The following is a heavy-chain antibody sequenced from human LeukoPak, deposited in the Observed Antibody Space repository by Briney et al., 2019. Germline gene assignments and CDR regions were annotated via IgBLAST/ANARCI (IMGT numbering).Heavy chain of an antibody. J-gene: IGHJ6*02. CDR2: INHSGST. V-gene: IGHV4-34*01. CDR3: ARSLASRYYYYGMDV. D-gene: IGHD3-16*02. CDR1: GGSFSGYY. Sequence: SETLSLTCADYGGSFSGYYWSWIRQPPGKRLQWSGEINHSGSTNYNPSLKSRVTISVDTSKNQFSLKLSSVTAADTAVYYCARSLASRYYYYGMDVWGQGTTVTVSS.